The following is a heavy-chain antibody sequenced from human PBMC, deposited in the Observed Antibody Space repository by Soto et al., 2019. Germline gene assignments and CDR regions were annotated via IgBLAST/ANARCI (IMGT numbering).Heavy chain of an antibody. Sequence: QVQLVQSGAEVKKPGSSVKVSCKASGGTFSSYAISWVRQAPGQGLEWMGGIIPIFGTANYAQKFQGRVTLTADESTSTAYMELGSLRSEDTAVYYCASRAGLGTYYGMDVWGQGTTVTVSS. V-gene: IGHV1-69*12. CDR2: IIPIFGTA. CDR1: GGTFSSYA. D-gene: IGHD3-10*01. CDR3: ASRAGLGTYYGMDV. J-gene: IGHJ6*02.